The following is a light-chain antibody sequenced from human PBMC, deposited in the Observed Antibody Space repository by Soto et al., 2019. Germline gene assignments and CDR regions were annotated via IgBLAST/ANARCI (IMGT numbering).Light chain of an antibody. V-gene: IGLV2-14*01. Sequence: QSVQRHPASVSWSPGHSITISCTGTSSDVGGFEYVSWYQHQPGKAPKLIIYDVTKRPSGVSNRFSGSKSGNTASLTISGIQAEEEGDYYCGSITRSSTSVFGTGTKVTVL. CDR1: SSDVGGFEY. J-gene: IGLJ1*01. CDR2: DVT. CDR3: GSITRSSTSV.